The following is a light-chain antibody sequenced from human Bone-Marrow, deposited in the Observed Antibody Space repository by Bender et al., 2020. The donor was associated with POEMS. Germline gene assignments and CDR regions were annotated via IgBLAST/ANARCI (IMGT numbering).Light chain of an antibody. CDR3: QVWGSGTGVV. V-gene: IGLV3-1*01. Sequence: SYQLTQPPSVSVSPGQTATITCSGDNLGDKYACWYQQKPVQAPVLVLYHDRKRPSGITERFSGSISGNSATLAISGARGVDEAEYFCQVWGSGTGVVFGGGTKLTVL. CDR2: HDR. J-gene: IGLJ2*01. CDR1: NLGDKY.